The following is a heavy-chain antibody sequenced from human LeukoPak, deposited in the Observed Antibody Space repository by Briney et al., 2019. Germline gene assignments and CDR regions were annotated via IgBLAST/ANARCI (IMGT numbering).Heavy chain of an antibody. D-gene: IGHD3-10*01. Sequence: PSETLSLTCAVYGGSFSGYYWSWIRQPPGKGLEWIGEINHSGSTNYNPSLKSRVTISVDTSKNQFSLKLSSVTAADTAVYYCARAHAKYYGSGSPINWFDPWGQGTLVTVSS. J-gene: IGHJ5*02. CDR3: ARAHAKYYGSGSPINWFDP. V-gene: IGHV4-34*01. CDR1: GGSFSGYY. CDR2: INHSGST.